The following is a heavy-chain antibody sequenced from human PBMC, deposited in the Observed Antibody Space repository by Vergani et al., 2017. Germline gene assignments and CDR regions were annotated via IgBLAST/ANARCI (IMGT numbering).Heavy chain of an antibody. CDR1: GFSLSTSGMR. D-gene: IGHD6-13*01. CDR2: IDWDDDK. Sequence: QVTLKESGPALVKPTQTLTLTCTFSGFSLSTSGMRVSWIRQPPGKALEWLARIDWDDDKFYSTSLKTRLTISKDTSKNQVVLTMTNMDPVDTATYYCARSHIAPAGRYYYYGIDVWGQGTTVTVSS. CDR3: ARSHIAPAGRYYYYGIDV. J-gene: IGHJ6*02. V-gene: IGHV2-70*04.